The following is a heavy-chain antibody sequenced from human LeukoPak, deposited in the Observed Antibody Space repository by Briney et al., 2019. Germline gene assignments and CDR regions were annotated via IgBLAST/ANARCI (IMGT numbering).Heavy chain of an antibody. D-gene: IGHD6-19*01. Sequence: GGXXRLSCAASGFTFSSYSMNWVRQAPGKGLEWVSSISSSSSYIYYADSVKGRFTISRDNAKNSLYLQMSSLRAEDTAVYYCARDWDSSGPYYFDYWGQGTLVTVSS. CDR1: GFTFSSYS. V-gene: IGHV3-21*01. CDR2: ISSSSSYI. CDR3: ARDWDSSGPYYFDY. J-gene: IGHJ4*02.